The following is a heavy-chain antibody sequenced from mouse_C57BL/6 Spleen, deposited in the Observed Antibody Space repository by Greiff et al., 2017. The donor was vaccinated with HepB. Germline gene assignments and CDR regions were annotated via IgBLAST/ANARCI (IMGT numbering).Heavy chain of an antibody. CDR3: ARRYNDPILFDY. D-gene: IGHD1-3*01. Sequence: VQLQESGAELVRPGTSVKVSCKASGYAFTNYLIEWVKQRPGQGLEWIGVINPGSGGTNYNEKFKGKATLTADKSSSTAYMQLSSLTSEDSAVYFCARRYNDPILFDYWGQGTTLTVSS. CDR1: GYAFTNYL. J-gene: IGHJ2*01. V-gene: IGHV1-54*01. CDR2: INPGSGGT.